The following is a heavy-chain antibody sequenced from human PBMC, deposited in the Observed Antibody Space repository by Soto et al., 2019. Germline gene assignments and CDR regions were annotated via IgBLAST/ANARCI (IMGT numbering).Heavy chain of an antibody. Sequence: EVQLVESGGGLVQPGGSLRLSCAASGFTFSSYWMSWVRQAPGKGLEWVANIKQDGSEKYYVDSMKGRFTISRDNAKNSRFLQMNSLRAEDTAVYYCVRVRCSGTSCRRGWYFDLWGRGTLVTVSS. J-gene: IGHJ2*01. D-gene: IGHD2-15*01. V-gene: IGHV3-7*01. CDR1: GFTFSSYW. CDR3: VRVRCSGTSCRRGWYFDL. CDR2: IKQDGSEK.